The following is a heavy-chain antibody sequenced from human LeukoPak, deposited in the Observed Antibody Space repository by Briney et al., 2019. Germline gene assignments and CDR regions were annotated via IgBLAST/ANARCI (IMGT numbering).Heavy chain of an antibody. CDR3: ARGRDYGSGSYAYDY. D-gene: IGHD3-10*01. CDR2: MNHSGGT. V-gene: IGHV4-34*01. Sequence: SQTLSLTCTVSGDSISSGGYYWSWIRQPPGKGLEWIGEMNHSGGTTYNPSLKSRVTISGDTSKNQFSLKLSSVTAADTAVYYCARGRDYGSGSYAYDYWGQGTPVTVSS. CDR1: GDSISSGGYY. J-gene: IGHJ4*02.